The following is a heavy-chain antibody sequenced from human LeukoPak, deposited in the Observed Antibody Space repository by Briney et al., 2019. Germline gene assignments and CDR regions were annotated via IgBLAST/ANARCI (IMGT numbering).Heavy chain of an antibody. V-gene: IGHV4-39*07. CDR3: ARERITMVRGVKGFEY. D-gene: IGHD3-10*01. Sequence: PSGTLSLTCTVSLGSISSSLYHWGWIRQSPGKNLEWLGSIYYTGTTHYNPSLKSRVTISVDKSKNQFSLKLSSVTAADTAVYYSARERITMVRGVKGFEYSGHGELVTVSS. CDR1: LGSISSSLYH. J-gene: IGHJ4*01. CDR2: IYYTGTT.